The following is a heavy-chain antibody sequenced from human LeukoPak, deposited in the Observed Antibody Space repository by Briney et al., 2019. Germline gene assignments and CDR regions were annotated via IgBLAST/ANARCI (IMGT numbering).Heavy chain of an antibody. V-gene: IGHV3-21*01. CDR3: ARDSRGYYYGSGSYYYLWDY. D-gene: IGHD3-10*01. CDR1: EFTFNRYS. Sequence: GGSLRLSCTASEFTFNRYSINWVRKAPGRGLEWVSSVSSASGFIYYADSVKGRFTISRDNAKNSLYLQMNSLRAEDTAVYYCARDSRGYYYGSGSYYYLWDYWGQGTLVTVSS. CDR2: VSSASGFI. J-gene: IGHJ4*02.